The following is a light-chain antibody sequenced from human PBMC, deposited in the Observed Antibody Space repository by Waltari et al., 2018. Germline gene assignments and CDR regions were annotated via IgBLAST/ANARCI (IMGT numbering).Light chain of an antibody. Sequence: SYVLTQPPSVSVAPGQTARIPCGGNNMGSKSGHWYQQKPGQAPVLVVYDDSDRPSGIPERFSGSNSGNTATLTISRVEAGDEADYYCQVWDSSSDHPVFGGGTKLTVL. J-gene: IGLJ2*01. CDR1: NMGSKS. V-gene: IGLV3-21*02. CDR2: DDS. CDR3: QVWDSSSDHPV.